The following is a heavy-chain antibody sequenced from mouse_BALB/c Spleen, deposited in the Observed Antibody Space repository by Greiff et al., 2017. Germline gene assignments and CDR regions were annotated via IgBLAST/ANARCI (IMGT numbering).Heavy chain of an antibody. CDR3: GRDDGYYSYYFDY. CDR2: INPYNGDT. CDR1: GYSFTGYF. V-gene: IGHV1-37*01. D-gene: IGHD2-3*01. J-gene: IGHJ2*01. Sequence: DVKLQESGPELVKPGASVKISCKASGYSFTGYFMNWVKQSHGKSLEWIGRINPYNGDTFYNQKFKGKATLTVDKSSSTAHMELLSLTSEDSAVYYCGRDDGYYSYYFDYWGQGTTLTVSS.